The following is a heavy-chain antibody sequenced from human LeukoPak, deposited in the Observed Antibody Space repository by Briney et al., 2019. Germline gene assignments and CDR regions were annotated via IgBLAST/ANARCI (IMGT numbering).Heavy chain of an antibody. V-gene: IGHV3-23*01. CDR3: AKDRGATSG. Sequence: GGSLGHSCVVSGFTFSTYAMTWVRQAPGKRLEWVSSISNSGGSTYYADSVKGRFAISRDNSKNTLYLQMNSLRVEDTAIYYCAKDRGATSGWGQGTPFSVSS. CDR1: GFTFSTYA. CDR2: ISNSGGST. D-gene: IGHD1-26*01. J-gene: IGHJ4*02.